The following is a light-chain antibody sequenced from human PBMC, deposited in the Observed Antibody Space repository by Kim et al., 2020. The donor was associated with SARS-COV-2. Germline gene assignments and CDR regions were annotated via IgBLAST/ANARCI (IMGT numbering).Light chain of an antibody. V-gene: IGKV3-11*01. CDR2: GAS. CDR1: QSVSSY. CDR3: QQRSNWPLT. Sequence: IVLTQSPATLSLSPGERSTLSCRASQSVSSYLAWYQQKPGQAPRLLIYGASNRATGIPARFSGSGSGTDFTLTISSLEPEDFAVYYCQQRSNWPLTFGGGTKVEI. J-gene: IGKJ4*01.